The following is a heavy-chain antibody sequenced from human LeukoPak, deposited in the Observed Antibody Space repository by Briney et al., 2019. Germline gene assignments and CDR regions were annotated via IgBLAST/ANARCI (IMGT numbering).Heavy chain of an antibody. Sequence: GGSLRLSCVVSGFTFNRCWMNWVRQAPGKGLEWVAHINPDGRDTYYVDSVKGRFTISRDNAQNSMYLQTNSLRVEDTAVYYCTSWGDTTAEYFQRWGQGTLVTVSS. V-gene: IGHV3-7*01. CDR3: TSWGDTTAEYFQR. CDR2: INPDGRDT. J-gene: IGHJ1*01. CDR1: GFTFNRCW. D-gene: IGHD2-21*02.